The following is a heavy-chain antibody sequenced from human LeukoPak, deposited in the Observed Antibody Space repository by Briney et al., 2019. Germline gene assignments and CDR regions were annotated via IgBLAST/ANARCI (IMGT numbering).Heavy chain of an antibody. D-gene: IGHD1-7*01. CDR2: IYYSGST. V-gene: IGHV4-59*08. J-gene: IGHJ6*02. CDR3: ARQGLPGNYHYYYYHGMDV. CDR1: GGSINGTYY. Sequence: PSETLSLTCTVSGGSINGTYYWSWIRQPPGKGLEWIGYIYYSGSTNYNPSLKSRVTISVDTSKNQFSLKLSSVTAADTAVYYCARQGLPGNYHYYYYHGMDVWGQGTTVTVSS.